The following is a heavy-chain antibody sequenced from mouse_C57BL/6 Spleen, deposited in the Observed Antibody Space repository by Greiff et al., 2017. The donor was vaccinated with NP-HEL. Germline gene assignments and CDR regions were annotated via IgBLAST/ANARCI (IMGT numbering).Heavy chain of an antibody. CDR2: ISDGGSYT. Sequence: EVQLVESGGGLVKPGGSLKLSCAASGFTFSSYAMSWVRQTPEKRLEWVATISDGGSYTYYPDNVKGRFTISRDNAKNNLYLQMSHLKSEDTAMYYCAREGSTMAPFAYWGQGTLVTVSA. CDR1: GFTFSSYA. D-gene: IGHD2-1*01. J-gene: IGHJ3*01. CDR3: AREGSTMAPFAY. V-gene: IGHV5-4*01.